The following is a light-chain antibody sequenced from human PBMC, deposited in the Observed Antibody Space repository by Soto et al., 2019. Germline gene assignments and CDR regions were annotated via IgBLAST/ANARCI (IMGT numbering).Light chain of an antibody. CDR2: WAS. Sequence: DIVMTQSPDSLAVSLGERATINCKSSQSVLYSSNNKDYLAWYQQKPGQPPKLLIYWASTRASGVPDRFSGSGSGTDFTLTISSLQAEDVAVYYFQHYYTPPLTFGGGTKVEIK. J-gene: IGKJ4*01. CDR3: QHYYTPPLT. CDR1: QSVLYSSNNKDY. V-gene: IGKV4-1*01.